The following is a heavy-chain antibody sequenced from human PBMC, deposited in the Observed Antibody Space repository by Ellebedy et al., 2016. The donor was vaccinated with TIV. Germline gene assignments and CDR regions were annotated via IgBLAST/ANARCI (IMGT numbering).Heavy chain of an antibody. CDR2: IWYDGSNK. V-gene: IGHV3-33*01. D-gene: IGHD6-25*01. J-gene: IGHJ6*02. Sequence: GGSLRLXXAASGFTFSSYGMHWVRQAPGKGLEWVAVIWYDGSNKYYADSVKGRFTISRDNSKNTLYLQMNSLRAEDTAVYYCARDPRHYGMDVWGQGTTVTVSS. CDR3: ARDPRHYGMDV. CDR1: GFTFSSYG.